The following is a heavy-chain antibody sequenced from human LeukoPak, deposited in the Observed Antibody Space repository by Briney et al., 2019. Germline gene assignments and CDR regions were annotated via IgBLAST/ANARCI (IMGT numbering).Heavy chain of an antibody. CDR3: ARDGTYTDYDPDFDI. Sequence: GGSLRLSCAASGFTFSRFWMSWVRQAPGKGLEWVANIKQDGSEKCYVDSVKGRFTISRDNAKNSLYLQMNSLRAEDTAVFYCARDGTYTDYDPDFDIWGQGTLVTVSA. J-gene: IGHJ4*02. CDR2: IKQDGSEK. V-gene: IGHV3-7*04. D-gene: IGHD5-12*01. CDR1: GFTFSRFW.